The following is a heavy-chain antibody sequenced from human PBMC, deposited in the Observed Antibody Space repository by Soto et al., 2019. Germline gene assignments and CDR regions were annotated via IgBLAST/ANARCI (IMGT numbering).Heavy chain of an antibody. CDR1: GGTFSSYA. V-gene: IGHV1-69*01. D-gene: IGHD2-2*02. Sequence: QVQLVQSGAEVKKPGSSVKVSCKASGGTFSSYAISWVRQAPGQGLEWMGGIIPIFGTANYAQKFQGRVTITEDESTSTAYMELSSLRSEDTAVYYCARDRALGYCSSTSCYSPDAFDIWGQGTMVTVSS. CDR2: IIPIFGTA. CDR3: ARDRALGYCSSTSCYSPDAFDI. J-gene: IGHJ3*02.